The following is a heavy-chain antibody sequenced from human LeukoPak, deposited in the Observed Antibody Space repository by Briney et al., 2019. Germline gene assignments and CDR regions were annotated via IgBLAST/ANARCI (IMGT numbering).Heavy chain of an antibody. V-gene: IGHV1-18*01. CDR3: ARNGFGELSPDDY. Sequence: ASVKVSCKTSGYKFDIYDISWVRQAPGQGLEWMGRVSVYTTNTNYAQKFQGRLTMTTDTSTNTAYMELRSLRSDDTAVYYCARNGFGELSPDDYWGQGTLVTVP. J-gene: IGHJ4*02. CDR1: GYKFDIYD. D-gene: IGHD3-10*01. CDR2: VSVYTTNT.